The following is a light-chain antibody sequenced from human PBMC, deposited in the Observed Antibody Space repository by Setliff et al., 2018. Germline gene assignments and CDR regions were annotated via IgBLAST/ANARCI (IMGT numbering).Light chain of an antibody. CDR3: QSYDNSLGGSV. Sequence: QSALTQPPSVSGAPGQRVTIPCTGTSSNIGAGFDVHWYQHLPGTAPKLLIFDNISRPSGIPDRFSGSRSGTSASLAITGLQAEDEADYFCQSYDNSLGGSVFGGGTKVTV. CDR1: SSNIGAGFD. V-gene: IGLV1-40*01. J-gene: IGLJ2*01. CDR2: DNI.